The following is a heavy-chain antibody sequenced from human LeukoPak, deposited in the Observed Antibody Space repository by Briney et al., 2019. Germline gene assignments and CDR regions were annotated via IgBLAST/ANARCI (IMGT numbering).Heavy chain of an antibody. CDR3: ATKSSGHYMY. V-gene: IGHV1-2*02. Sequence: GASVKVSCKASGYTFTDYYMHWVRQAPGQGLEWMGWISPNSGGAKYAQKFQGRVTMTRDTSISTAYMELSGLRSDDTAVYYCATKSSGHYMYWGQGTLVTVSS. CDR1: GYTFTDYY. J-gene: IGHJ4*02. CDR2: ISPNSGGA. D-gene: IGHD3-3*01.